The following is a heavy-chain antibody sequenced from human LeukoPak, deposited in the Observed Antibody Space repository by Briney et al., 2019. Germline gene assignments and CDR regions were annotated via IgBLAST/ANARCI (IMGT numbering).Heavy chain of an antibody. V-gene: IGHV1-58*01. Sequence: SVKVSCKASGFTFTSSAVQWVRQARGQRLEWIGWIVVGSGNTNYAQKFQESVTITRDMSTSTAYMELSSLRSEDTAVYYCAADIGSSSWDYWGQGTLVTVSS. D-gene: IGHD6-13*01. CDR3: AADIGSSSWDY. CDR2: IVVGSGNT. J-gene: IGHJ4*02. CDR1: GFTFTSSA.